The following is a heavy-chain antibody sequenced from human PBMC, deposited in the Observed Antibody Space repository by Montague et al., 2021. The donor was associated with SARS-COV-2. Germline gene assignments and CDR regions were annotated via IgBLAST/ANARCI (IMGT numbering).Heavy chain of an antibody. V-gene: IGHV4-59*01. Sequence: SETLSLTCTVYGGSISSYYWTWFRQPPGKGLEWIGYMYYSGSTNYNPSLKSRVTISVETSKNQFSLKLTSVTAADTAVYYCARGFDYWGQGTLVTVSS. CDR2: MYYSGST. CDR1: GGSISSYY. CDR3: ARGFDY. J-gene: IGHJ4*02.